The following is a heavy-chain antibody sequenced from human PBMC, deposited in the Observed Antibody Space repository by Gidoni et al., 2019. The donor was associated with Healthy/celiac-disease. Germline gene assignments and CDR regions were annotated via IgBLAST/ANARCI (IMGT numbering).Heavy chain of an antibody. CDR3: ARGALQCSTSCPGMDY. CDR2: IRSSSSTI. D-gene: IGHD2-2*01. J-gene: IGHJ4*02. Sequence: EVQLVESGGGLVQPGGSLRLSCTASGFTFSSYSMNWVRQAPGKGLEWVSYIRSSSSTIYYADSVKGRFTISRDNAKNSLYLQMNSLRAEDTAVYYCARGALQCSTSCPGMDYWGQGTLVTVSA. V-gene: IGHV3-48*01. CDR1: GFTFSSYS.